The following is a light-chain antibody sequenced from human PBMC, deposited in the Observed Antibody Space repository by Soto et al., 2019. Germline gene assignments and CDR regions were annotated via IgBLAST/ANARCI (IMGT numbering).Light chain of an antibody. J-gene: IGLJ3*02. CDR1: SSDVGGYNY. V-gene: IGLV2-11*01. CDR2: DVS. Sequence: QSVLTQARSVSGSPGQSVTISCTGTSSDVGGYNYVSWYQQYPGKAPKLMTYDVSKRPSGIPDRFSGSKSGNTASLTISGLQAEDEADYYCCSYAGSYTWVFGGGTKVIVL. CDR3: CSYAGSYTWV.